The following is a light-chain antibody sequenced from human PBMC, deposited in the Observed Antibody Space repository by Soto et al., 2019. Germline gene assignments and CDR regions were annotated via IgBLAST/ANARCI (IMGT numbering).Light chain of an antibody. CDR1: SSDVGGYNY. CDR2: EVS. Sequence: QSALTQPASVSGTHGQSITISCTGTSSDVGGYNYVSWYQHHPGKAPKLLIYEVSNRPSGVSNRFSGSKSGNTASLTISWLQSEDEADYYCSSYTTTNSYVFGTGTKLTVL. V-gene: IGLV2-14*01. CDR3: SSYTTTNSYV. J-gene: IGLJ1*01.